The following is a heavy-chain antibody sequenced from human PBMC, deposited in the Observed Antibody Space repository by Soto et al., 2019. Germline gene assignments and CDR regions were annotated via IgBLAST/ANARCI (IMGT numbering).Heavy chain of an antibody. CDR2: ISWNSGNI. CDR3: VRSKGGYSYGTPFDY. CDR1: GFTFDDYA. Sequence: EVQLEESGGALVQPGRSLRLSCAASGFTFDDYAMHWVRQVLGKGLEWVSSISWNSGNIGYAASVKGRFTTSRDNAKNALYLQMNSLSLEDTALYYCVRSKGGYSYGTPFDYWGQGTLVTVSS. J-gene: IGHJ4*02. V-gene: IGHV3-9*01. D-gene: IGHD5-18*01.